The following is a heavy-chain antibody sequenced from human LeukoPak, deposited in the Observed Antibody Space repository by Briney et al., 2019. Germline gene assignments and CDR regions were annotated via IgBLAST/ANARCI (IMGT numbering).Heavy chain of an antibody. CDR3: ARDESGSYTHY. CDR1: GGTFSSYA. CDR2: ISAYDGNT. Sequence: ASVKVSCKASGGTFSSYAISWVRQAPGQGLEWMGWISAYDGNTNYAQKFQGRVTMTTDTSTSTAHMELRSLRSDDTAVYYCARDESGSYTHYWGQGTLVTVSS. D-gene: IGHD1-26*01. V-gene: IGHV1-18*01. J-gene: IGHJ4*02.